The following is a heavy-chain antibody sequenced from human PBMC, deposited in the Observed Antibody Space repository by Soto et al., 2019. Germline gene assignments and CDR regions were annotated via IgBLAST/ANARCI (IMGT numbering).Heavy chain of an antibody. Sequence: GGSLRLSCAASGSTFSSYGMHWVRQAPGKGLEWVAVISYDGSNKYYADSVKGRFTISRDNSKNTLYLQMNSLRAEDTAVYYCAKLVEMATTAPLDYWGQGTLVTVSS. CDR2: ISYDGSNK. V-gene: IGHV3-30*18. CDR1: GSTFSSYG. D-gene: IGHD5-12*01. J-gene: IGHJ4*02. CDR3: AKLVEMATTAPLDY.